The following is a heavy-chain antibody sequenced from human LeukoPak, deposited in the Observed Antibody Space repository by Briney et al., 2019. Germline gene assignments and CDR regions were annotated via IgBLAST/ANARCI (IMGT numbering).Heavy chain of an antibody. Sequence: GGSLRLSCAASGFTFSGYDMHWVRQAPGKGLEWVAVIWYDGSNKYYADSVKGRFTISRDNSKNALYLQMNSLRAEDTAVYYCAKDQYDYVWGSYPLGYWGQGTLVTVSS. V-gene: IGHV3-33*06. J-gene: IGHJ4*02. CDR3: AKDQYDYVWGSYPLGY. CDR1: GFTFSGYD. D-gene: IGHD3-16*02. CDR2: IWYDGSNK.